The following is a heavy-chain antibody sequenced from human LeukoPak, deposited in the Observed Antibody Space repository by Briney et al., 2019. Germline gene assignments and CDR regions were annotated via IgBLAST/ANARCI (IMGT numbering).Heavy chain of an antibody. V-gene: IGHV1-24*01. CDR1: GYTLTELS. J-gene: IGHJ3*02. Sequence: ASVKVSCKVSGYTLTELSMHWVRQAPGKGLEWMGGFDPEDGETIYAQKFQGRVTMTEDTTTDTAYMELSSLRSEDTAVYDCATDRLELLAFDIWGQGTMVTVSS. CDR3: ATDRLELLAFDI. D-gene: IGHD1-7*01. CDR2: FDPEDGET.